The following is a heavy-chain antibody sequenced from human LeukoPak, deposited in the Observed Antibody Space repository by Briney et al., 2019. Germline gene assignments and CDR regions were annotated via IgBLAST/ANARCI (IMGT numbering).Heavy chain of an antibody. CDR2: IVVGSGNT. CDR3: AAGYYYDSSAAY. D-gene: IGHD3-22*01. J-gene: IGHJ4*02. V-gene: IGHV1-58*02. CDR1: GCTFTSSA. Sequence: ASVKVSCQASGCTFTSSAMQWLRQARGQPLEGIGWIVVGSGNTNHAQKFQERVTITRDMSTSTAYMELSSLRSEDTAVYYCAAGYYYDSSAAYWGQGTLVTVSS.